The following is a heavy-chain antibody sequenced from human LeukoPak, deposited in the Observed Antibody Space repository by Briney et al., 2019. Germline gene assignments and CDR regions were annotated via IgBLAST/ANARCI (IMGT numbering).Heavy chain of an antibody. CDR1: GFTFSSYS. V-gene: IGHV3-21*01. D-gene: IGHD5-18*01. CDR2: ISSSSNYI. J-gene: IGHJ4*02. Sequence: GGSLRLSCAASGFTFSSYSMNWVRQAPGKGLEWVSSISSSSNYIYYADSVKGRFTISRDNAKNSLYLQMNSLRAEDTAVYYCARSEDTAMVFSYWGQGTLVTVSS. CDR3: ARSEDTAMVFSY.